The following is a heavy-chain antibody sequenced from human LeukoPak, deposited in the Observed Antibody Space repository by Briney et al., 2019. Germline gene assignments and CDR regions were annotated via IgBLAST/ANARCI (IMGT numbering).Heavy chain of an antibody. D-gene: IGHD6-13*01. CDR2: INHNSGGT. CDR1: GYTFTGYY. V-gene: IGHV1-2*02. CDR3: ASGQQLVPDHY. J-gene: IGHJ4*02. Sequence: GASVKVSCEASGYTFTGYYMHWVRQAPGQGLEWVGWINHNSGGTNYAQKFQGRVTRTRDTSISTAYMELSRLRSDDTAVYYCASGQQLVPDHYWGQGTLVTVSS.